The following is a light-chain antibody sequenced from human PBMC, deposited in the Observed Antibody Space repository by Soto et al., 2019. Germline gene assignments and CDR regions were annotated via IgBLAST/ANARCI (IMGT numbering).Light chain of an antibody. CDR3: HQYHSSPWT. CDR2: WAS. CDR1: QNILYSSNNKNY. J-gene: IGKJ1*01. Sequence: VMTQSPDSLAVSLGERATINCKSSQNILYSSNNKNYLAWYQQKPGQPPKLLIYWASIRASGVPDRFSGNGSGTDFTLTISSLQAEDVALYFCHQYHSSPWTFGQGTKVEIK. V-gene: IGKV4-1*01.